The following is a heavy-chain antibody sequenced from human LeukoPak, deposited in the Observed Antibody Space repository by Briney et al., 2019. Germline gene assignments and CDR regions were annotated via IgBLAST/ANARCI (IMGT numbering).Heavy chain of an antibody. D-gene: IGHD4-17*01. V-gene: IGHV4-34*09. CDR3: ARGSGDYILPLDY. CDR1: GGSFSGYY. CDR2: INHSGST. Sequence: SETLSLTCAVYGGSFSGYYWSWIRQPPGKGLEWIGEINHSGSTHYNPSLKSRVTISVDTSKNQFSLKLNSVTAADTAVYYCARGSGDYILPLDYWGQGTLVTVSS. J-gene: IGHJ4*02.